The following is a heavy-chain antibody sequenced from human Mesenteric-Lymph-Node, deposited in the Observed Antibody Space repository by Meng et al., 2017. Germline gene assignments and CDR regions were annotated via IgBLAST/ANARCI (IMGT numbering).Heavy chain of an antibody. D-gene: IGHD1-14*01. CDR3: AKKGAVDIVSVPGNYFDY. CDR2: INQDGGEI. V-gene: IGHV3-7*03. CDR1: RYFFSNSW. J-gene: IGHJ4*02. Sequence: GESLKISCIVSRYFFSNSWMTWVRQAPGKGLEWVASINQDGGEIYYLDSVKGRFTISRDNSKNTVDLEMNSLRAEDTAVYYCAKKGAVDIVSVPGNYFDYWGQGTLVTVSS.